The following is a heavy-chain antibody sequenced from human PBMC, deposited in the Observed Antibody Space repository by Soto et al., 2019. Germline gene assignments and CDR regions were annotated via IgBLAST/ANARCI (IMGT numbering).Heavy chain of an antibody. CDR2: IRSKAYGGTT. D-gene: IGHD4-17*01. Sequence: EVQLVESGGGLVQPGRSLRLSCTASGFTFGDYAMSWFRQPPGKGLEWVGFIRSKAYGGTTEYAASVKGRFTISRDDSKSIAYLQMNSLKTEDTAVYYCTREGNYGDYVYYWGQGTLVTVSS. V-gene: IGHV3-49*03. CDR3: TREGNYGDYVYY. CDR1: GFTFGDYA. J-gene: IGHJ4*02.